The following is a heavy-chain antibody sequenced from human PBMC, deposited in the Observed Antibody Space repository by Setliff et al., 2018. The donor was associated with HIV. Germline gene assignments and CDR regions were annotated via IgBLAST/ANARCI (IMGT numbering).Heavy chain of an antibody. Sequence: GASLTISCKGSGYSFTSYWIGWVRQMPGKGLEWMGIIYPGDSDTRYSPSFQGQVTSSADKSKSTAYLPWSSLKASDTAMYYCARAGSFDPYYYMDVWGKGTTVTVSS. CDR3: ARAGSFDPYYYMDV. CDR1: GYSFTSYW. J-gene: IGHJ6*03. D-gene: IGHD3-10*01. V-gene: IGHV5-51*01. CDR2: IYPGDSDT.